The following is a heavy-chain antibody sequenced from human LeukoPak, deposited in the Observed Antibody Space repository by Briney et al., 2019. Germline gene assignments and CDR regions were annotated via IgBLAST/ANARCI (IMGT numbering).Heavy chain of an antibody. CDR1: GFTLSSYW. J-gene: IGHJ4*02. Sequence: GGSLRLSCAASGFTLSSYWMSWVRQAPGKGLEWVANIKQDGSEKYYLDSVKGRFTISRDNAKNSLFLQMNSLRAEDTAVYYCAREGDYYDSRLLDYWGQGTLVTVSS. CDR2: IKQDGSEK. D-gene: IGHD3-22*01. V-gene: IGHV3-7*01. CDR3: AREGDYYDSRLLDY.